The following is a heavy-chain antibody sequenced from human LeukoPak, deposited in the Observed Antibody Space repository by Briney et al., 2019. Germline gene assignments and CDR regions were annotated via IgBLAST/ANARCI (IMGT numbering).Heavy chain of an antibody. Sequence: SETLSLTCTVSGGSISSSSYYWGWIRQPPGKGLEWIGSIYYSGSTYYNPSLKSRVTIPVDTSKNQFSLKLSSVTAADTAVYYCAREDYGDYVGWFDPWGQGTLVTVSS. D-gene: IGHD4-17*01. V-gene: IGHV4-39*07. CDR3: AREDYGDYVGWFDP. CDR2: IYYSGST. CDR1: GGSISSSSYY. J-gene: IGHJ5*02.